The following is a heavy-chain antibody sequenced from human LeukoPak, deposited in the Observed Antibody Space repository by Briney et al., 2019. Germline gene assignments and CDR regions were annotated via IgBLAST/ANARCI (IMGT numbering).Heavy chain of an antibody. CDR1: GYTFTSYG. CDR3: ARNSYGDYPSPPFDY. V-gene: IGHV1-18*01. J-gene: IGHJ4*02. Sequence: ASVKVSCKASGYTFTSYGISWVRQAPGQGLEWMGWISAYNGNTNYAQKLQGRVTMTTDTSTSTAYMELRSLRSDDTAVYYCARNSYGDYPSPPFDYWGQGTLVTVSS. D-gene: IGHD4-17*01. CDR2: ISAYNGNT.